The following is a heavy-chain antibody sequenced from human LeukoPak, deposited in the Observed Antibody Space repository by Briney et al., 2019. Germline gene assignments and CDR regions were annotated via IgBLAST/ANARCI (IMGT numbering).Heavy chain of an antibody. J-gene: IGHJ4*02. Sequence: SETLSLTCTVSGGSISSGSYYWSWIRQPAGKGLEWIGRIYTSGSTNYDPSLKSRVTISVDTSKNQFSLRLSSVTAADTAMYYCARPPDFWSGYFVYWGQGMLVTVSS. CDR1: GGSISSGSYY. CDR2: IYTSGST. D-gene: IGHD3-3*01. CDR3: ARPPDFWSGYFVY. V-gene: IGHV4-61*02.